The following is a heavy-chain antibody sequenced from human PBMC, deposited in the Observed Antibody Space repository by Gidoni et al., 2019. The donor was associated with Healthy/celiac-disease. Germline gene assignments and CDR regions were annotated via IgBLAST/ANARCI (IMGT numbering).Heavy chain of an antibody. D-gene: IGHD3-22*01. CDR1: GFTFSSYA. V-gene: IGHV3-23*01. Sequence: EVQLLESGGGLVQPGGSLRLSCAASGFTFSSYAMSWVRQAPGKGLEWVSAISGSGGSTYYADSVKGRFTISRDNSKNTLYLQMNSLRAEDTAVYYCATGDYYDSSGYSNLDYWGQGTLVTVSS. CDR2: ISGSGGST. J-gene: IGHJ4*02. CDR3: ATGDYYDSSGYSNLDY.